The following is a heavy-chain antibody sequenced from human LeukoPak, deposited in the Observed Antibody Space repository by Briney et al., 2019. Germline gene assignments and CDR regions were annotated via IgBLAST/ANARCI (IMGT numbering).Heavy chain of an antibody. Sequence: SETLSLTCAVYGGSFSGYYWSWIRQPPGKGLEWIGYISYSGNTRYNPSFQSRVTISMEMSKTHFSLKLTSVTAADTAVYYCTRLLNNDNAGDPDTFDIWGPGTMVTVSS. CDR1: GGSFSGYY. CDR2: ISYSGNT. V-gene: IGHV4-59*08. J-gene: IGHJ3*02. D-gene: IGHD4-17*01. CDR3: TRLLNNDNAGDPDTFDI.